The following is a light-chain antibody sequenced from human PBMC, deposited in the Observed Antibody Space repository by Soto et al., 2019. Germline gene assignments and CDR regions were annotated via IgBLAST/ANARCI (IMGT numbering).Light chain of an antibody. CDR2: GNS. CDR3: QSYDSSLSASYV. J-gene: IGLJ1*01. V-gene: IGLV1-40*01. CDR1: RSNKGAGYD. Sequence: QSVLTPPPPVSGAPGQRVTVSFTGGRSNKGAGYDVHWYQQLPGTAPKLLIYGNSNRPSGVPDRFSGSKSGTSASLAITGLQAEDEADYYCQSYDSSLSASYVFGTGTKVTV.